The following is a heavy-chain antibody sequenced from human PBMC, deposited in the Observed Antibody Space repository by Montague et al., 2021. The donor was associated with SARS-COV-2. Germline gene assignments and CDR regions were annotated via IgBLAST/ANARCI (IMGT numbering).Heavy chain of an antibody. J-gene: IGHJ3*02. CDR2: ISGSGGST. D-gene: IGHD4-17*01. CDR3: AKTLMTTVTTWAFDI. CDR1: GFTFSSYA. V-gene: IGHV3-23*01. Sequence: SLRLSCAASGFTFSSYAMSWVRQAPGKGPEWVSAISGSGGSTYYADSVKGQFTISRDNSKNTLYLQMNSLRAEDTAVYYCAKTLMTTVTTWAFDIWGQGTMVTVSS.